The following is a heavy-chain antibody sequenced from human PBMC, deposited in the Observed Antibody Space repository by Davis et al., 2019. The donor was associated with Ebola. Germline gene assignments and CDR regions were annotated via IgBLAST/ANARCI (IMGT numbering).Heavy chain of an antibody. CDR2: ITGDGTNT. J-gene: IGHJ4*02. CDR3: AKGSGSGSYPGRTVDH. CDR1: GFTFSSYA. D-gene: IGHD3-10*01. V-gene: IGHV3-23*01. Sequence: GESLKISCAASGFTFSSYAMSWVRQAPGRGLEWVSIITGDGTNTMDADSVNGRFTISRDNSRNTLYLQMNSLRVDDTAVYYCAKGSGSGSYPGRTVDHWGQGTLVTVSS.